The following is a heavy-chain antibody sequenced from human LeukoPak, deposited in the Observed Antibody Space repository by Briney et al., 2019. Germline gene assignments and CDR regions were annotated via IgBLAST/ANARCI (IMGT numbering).Heavy chain of an antibody. CDR3: AREAYDSGSFRTDYYYMDV. CDR2: ISPNSGGT. J-gene: IGHJ6*03. CDR1: GYTFTGYY. V-gene: IGHV1-2*02. D-gene: IGHD3-10*01. Sequence: GASVKVSCKASGYTFTGYYMHWVRQAPGQGLEWMGWISPNSGGTNYAQKFQGGVTMTRDTSINTAYMELSRLRSDDTVVYYCAREAYDSGSFRTDYYYMDVWGKGTTVTISS.